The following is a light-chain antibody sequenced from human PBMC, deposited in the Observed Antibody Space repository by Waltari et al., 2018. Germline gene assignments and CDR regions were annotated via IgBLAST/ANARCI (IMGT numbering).Light chain of an antibody. Sequence: QSALTQPASVSGSPGPSITISCTGTSSDIGNYNFVSWYQHQPGQAPKLVIYDVSARPSGVSNRFSGSKSGNTASLTISGLQPEDEADYYCCSYVDTTSWLFGGGTKLTVL. CDR2: DVS. CDR3: CSYVDTTSWL. V-gene: IGLV2-23*02. CDR1: SSDIGNYNF. J-gene: IGLJ3*02.